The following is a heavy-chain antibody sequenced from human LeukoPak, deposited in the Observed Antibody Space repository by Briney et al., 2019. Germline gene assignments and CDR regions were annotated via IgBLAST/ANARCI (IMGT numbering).Heavy chain of an antibody. CDR1: GGSISTDS. CDR3: ARAAGPNYFDY. CDR2: IYYSGST. V-gene: IGHV4-59*01. Sequence: SETLSLTCTVSGGSISTDSWNWIRQPPGKGLEWIRYIYYSGSTNYNPSLKSRVTISVDTSKNQFSLKLSSVTAADTAVYYCARAAGPNYFDYWGQGTLVTVSS. J-gene: IGHJ4*02.